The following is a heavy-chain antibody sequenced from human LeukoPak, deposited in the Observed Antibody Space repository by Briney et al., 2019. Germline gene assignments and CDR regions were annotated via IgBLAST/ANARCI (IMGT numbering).Heavy chain of an antibody. Sequence: PGGSLRLSCVASGFTVSGVYMSWVRQAPGQGLDWVSVIYSDDSTYYADSVKGRFTISRDNSKNTLNPQMNSLRAEGTAVYYCASRPRDAAALDYWGQGTLVTVSS. J-gene: IGHJ4*02. D-gene: IGHD6-13*01. V-gene: IGHV3-53*01. CDR3: ASRPRDAAALDY. CDR2: IYSDDST. CDR1: GFTVSGVY.